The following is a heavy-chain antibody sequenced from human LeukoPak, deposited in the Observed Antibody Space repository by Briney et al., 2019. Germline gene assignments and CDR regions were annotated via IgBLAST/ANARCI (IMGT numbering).Heavy chain of an antibody. CDR3: ARALWPINYYGSGSYAAGFDY. CDR2: INPSGGST. J-gene: IGHJ4*02. D-gene: IGHD3-10*01. Sequence: ASVKVSCKASGYTFTIYYMHWVRQAPGQRLGWMGIINPSGGSTSYAQKFQGRVTMTRDMSTSTVYMELSSLRSEDTAVYYCARALWPINYYGSGSYAAGFDYWGQGTLVTVSS. CDR1: GYTFTIYY. V-gene: IGHV1-46*01.